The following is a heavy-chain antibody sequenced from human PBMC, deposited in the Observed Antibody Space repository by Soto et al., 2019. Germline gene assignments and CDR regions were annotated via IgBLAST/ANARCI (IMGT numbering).Heavy chain of an antibody. CDR1: GGSISSYY. V-gene: IGHV4-59*01. CDR3: ARLRYSSSSQVDY. CDR2: IYYSGST. J-gene: IGHJ4*02. Sequence: SETLSLTCTVSGGSISSYYWSWIRQPPGKGLEWIGYIYYSGSTNYNPSLKSRVTISVDKSKNQFSLKLSSVTAADTAVYYCARLRYSSSSQVDYWGQGTLVTVSS. D-gene: IGHD6-6*01.